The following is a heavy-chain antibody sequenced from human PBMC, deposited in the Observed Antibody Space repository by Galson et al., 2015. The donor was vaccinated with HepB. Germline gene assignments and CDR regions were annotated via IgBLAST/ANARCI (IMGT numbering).Heavy chain of an antibody. Sequence: SLRLSCAASGFTFSGYWLSWVRQAPGKALEWVANINQDGSEKYYVDSVRGRFSISRDNAKNSLYLQMNSLRVEDTAVYYCARELQEGWEFDYWGQGTVVTVSS. CDR3: ARELQEGWEFDY. V-gene: IGHV3-7*01. J-gene: IGHJ4*02. CDR1: GFTFSGYW. CDR2: INQDGSEK. D-gene: IGHD1-26*01.